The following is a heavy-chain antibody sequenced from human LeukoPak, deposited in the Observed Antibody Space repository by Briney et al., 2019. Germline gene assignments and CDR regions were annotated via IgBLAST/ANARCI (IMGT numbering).Heavy chain of an antibody. Sequence: ASVKVSCKASGYTFTSYYMHWVRQATGQGLEWMGWMNPNSGNTGYAQKFQGRVTITRNTSISTAYMELSSLRSEDTAVYYCARGGINSSGWYYYYYYYMDVWGKGTTVTVSS. CDR1: GYTFTSYY. V-gene: IGHV1-8*01. J-gene: IGHJ6*03. D-gene: IGHD6-19*01. CDR3: ARGGINSSGWYYYYYYYMDV. CDR2: MNPNSGNT.